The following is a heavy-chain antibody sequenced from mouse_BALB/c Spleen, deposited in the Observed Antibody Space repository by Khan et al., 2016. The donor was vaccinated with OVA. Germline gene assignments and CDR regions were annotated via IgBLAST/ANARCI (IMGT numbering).Heavy chain of an antibody. V-gene: IGHV1S41*01. J-gene: IGHJ4*01. CDR3: ARENYYGSSHYAMDY. Sequence: DLVKPGASVKLSCKASGYTFTGYWINWIKQRPGQGLEWIGRISPGSGTPYYNEMFKGKATLTVDTSSSTAYLQLSSLSSEDSAVYFCARENYYGSSHYAMDYWGQGTSVTVSS. D-gene: IGHD1-1*01. CDR2: ISPGSGTP. CDR1: GYTFTGYW.